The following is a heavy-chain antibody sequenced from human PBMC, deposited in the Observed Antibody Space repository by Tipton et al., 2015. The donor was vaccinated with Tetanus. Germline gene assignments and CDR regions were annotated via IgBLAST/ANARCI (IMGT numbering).Heavy chain of an antibody. V-gene: IGHV1-8*02. CDR1: GYTFTGYY. D-gene: IGHD6-19*01. Sequence: QSGPEVKKPGASVKVSCKASGYTFTGYYMHWVRQATGQGLEWMGWMNPNSGNTGYAQKFQGRVTMTRNTSISTAYMELSSLRSEDTAVYYCARGYSSGWMAPGYWGQGTLVTVSS. CDR3: ARGYSSGWMAPGY. J-gene: IGHJ4*02. CDR2: MNPNSGNT.